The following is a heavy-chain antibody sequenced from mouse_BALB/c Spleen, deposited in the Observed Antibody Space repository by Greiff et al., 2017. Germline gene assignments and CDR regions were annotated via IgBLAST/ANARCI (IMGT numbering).Heavy chain of an antibody. V-gene: IGHV5-9-4*01. Sequence: EVMLVESGGGLVKPGGSLKLSCAASGFTFSSYAMSWVRQSPEKRLEWVAEISSGGSYTYYPDTVTGRFTISRDNAKNTLYLEMSSLRSEDTAMYYCARDGSSGNWYFDVWGAGTTVTVSS. D-gene: IGHD1-1*01. CDR2: ISSGGSYT. J-gene: IGHJ1*01. CDR1: GFTFSSYA. CDR3: ARDGSSGNWYFDV.